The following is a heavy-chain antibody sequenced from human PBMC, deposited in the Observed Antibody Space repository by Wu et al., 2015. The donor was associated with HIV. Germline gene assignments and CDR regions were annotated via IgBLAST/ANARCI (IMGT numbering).Heavy chain of an antibody. Sequence: QVQLVQSGAEVKKPGSSVKVSCKALGGTFSNYAITWVRQAPGQGLEWMGGIIPMFGSGNNAQKFQGRVTITTDESTTTTYMELSNLRSEDTAVYCARFGVRGVTPLGSDYWGQGTLVTVSS. D-gene: IGHD3-10*01. CDR3: ARFGVRGVTPLGSDY. CDR1: GGTFSNYA. V-gene: IGHV1-69*05. CDR2: IIPMFGSG. J-gene: IGHJ4*02.